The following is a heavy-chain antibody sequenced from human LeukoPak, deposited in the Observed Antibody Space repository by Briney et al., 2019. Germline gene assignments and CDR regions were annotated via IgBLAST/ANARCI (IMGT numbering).Heavy chain of an antibody. D-gene: IGHD3-22*01. V-gene: IGHV3-74*01. CDR2: INGDGSTI. CDR3: AKRGYYYDSSGYYSRTYFDY. Sequence: PGGSLRLSCAASGFTSSSYWMHWVRQAPGKGLVWVSCINGDGSTISYADSVKGRFTISRDNAKNTLYLQMNGLRAEDTAVYYCAKRGYYYDSSGYYSRTYFDYWGQGTLVIVSS. J-gene: IGHJ4*02. CDR1: GFTSSSYW.